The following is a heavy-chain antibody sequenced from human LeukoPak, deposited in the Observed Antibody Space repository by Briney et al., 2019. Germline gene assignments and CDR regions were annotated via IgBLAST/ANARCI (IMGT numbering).Heavy chain of an antibody. CDR3: AKGYSSGYGSYWYFDL. Sequence: GGSLRLSCAASGFTFDDYAMHWVRRAPGKGLEWVSGISWNSGSIGYADSVKGRFTISRDNAKNSLYLQMNSLRAEDTALYYCAKGYSSGYGSYWYFDLWGRGTLVTVSS. V-gene: IGHV3-9*01. J-gene: IGHJ2*01. CDR1: GFTFDDYA. D-gene: IGHD3-22*01. CDR2: ISWNSGSI.